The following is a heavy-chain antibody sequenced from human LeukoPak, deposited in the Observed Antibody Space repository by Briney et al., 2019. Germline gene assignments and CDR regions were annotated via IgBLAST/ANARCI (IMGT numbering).Heavy chain of an antibody. CDR1: GFTFSSYG. J-gene: IGHJ4*02. D-gene: IGHD5-18*01. Sequence: GGSLRLSCAASGFTFSSYGMHWARQAPGKGLEWVAVIWYDGSNKYYADSVKGRFTISRDNSKNTLYLQMNSLRAEDTAVYYCAKTRGYSYGYREDYFDYWGQGTLVTVS. CDR2: IWYDGSNK. CDR3: AKTRGYSYGYREDYFDY. V-gene: IGHV3-33*06.